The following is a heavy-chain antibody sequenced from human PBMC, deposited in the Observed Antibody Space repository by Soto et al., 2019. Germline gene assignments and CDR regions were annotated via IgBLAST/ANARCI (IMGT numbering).Heavy chain of an antibody. CDR1: GFTFSSYA. V-gene: IGHV3-30*04. CDR2: ISYDGSNK. D-gene: IGHD5-18*01. J-gene: IGHJ4*02. Sequence: GGSLRLSCAASGFTFSSYAMHWVRQAPGKGLEWVAVISYDGSNKYYADSVKGRFTISRDNSKNTLYLQMNSLRAEDTAVYYCARAPAMVLDKDYFDYWGQGTLVTVSS. CDR3: ARAPAMVLDKDYFDY.